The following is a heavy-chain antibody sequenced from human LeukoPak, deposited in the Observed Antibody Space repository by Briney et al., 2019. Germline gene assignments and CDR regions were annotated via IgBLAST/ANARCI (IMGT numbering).Heavy chain of an antibody. CDR3: ARGGYCSGGSCYGDRWFDP. D-gene: IGHD2-15*01. J-gene: IGHJ5*02. Sequence: SETLSLTCAGYGGSFSGYYWSWIRQPPGKGLEWIGEINHSGSTNYNPSLKSRVTISVDTSKNQFSLKLSSVTAADTAVYYCARGGYCSGGSCYGDRWFDPWGQGTLVTVSS. CDR2: INHSGST. CDR1: GGSFSGYY. V-gene: IGHV4-34*01.